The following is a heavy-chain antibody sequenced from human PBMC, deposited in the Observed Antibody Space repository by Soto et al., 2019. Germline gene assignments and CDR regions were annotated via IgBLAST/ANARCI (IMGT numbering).Heavy chain of an antibody. CDR2: ISAYNGNT. J-gene: IGHJ4*02. CDR1: GYTFTSYC. D-gene: IGHD3-22*01. Sequence: ASVNVSCKASGYTFTSYCISWVRQAPGQGREWMGWISAYNGNTNYAQKLQGRVTMTTDTSTSTAYMELRSLRSDDTAVYYWARAYMYYYDSSVPGYFDSWGQGTLVTVSS. CDR3: ARAYMYYYDSSVPGYFDS. V-gene: IGHV1-18*04.